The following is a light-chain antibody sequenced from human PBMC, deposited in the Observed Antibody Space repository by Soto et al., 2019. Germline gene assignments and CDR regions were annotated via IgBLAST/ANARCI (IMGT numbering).Light chain of an antibody. CDR1: SSDVGSHNL. V-gene: IGLV2-23*02. J-gene: IGLJ7*01. CDR2: EVS. Sequence: QSALTQPASVSGSPGQSITISCTGTSSDVGSHNLVSWYQQHPGQAPKLMIYEVSKRPLGVSTRFSASKSGNTASLTISGLQAEDEADYYCCSYGGSSAVFGVGTQLTVL. CDR3: CSYGGSSAV.